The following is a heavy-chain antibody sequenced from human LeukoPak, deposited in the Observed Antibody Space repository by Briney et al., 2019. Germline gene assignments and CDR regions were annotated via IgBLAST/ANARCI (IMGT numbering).Heavy chain of an antibody. CDR1: LGSISSSEFY. D-gene: IGHD2/OR15-2a*01. V-gene: IGHV4-39*07. CDR3: AREARFSILVDDSGDF. CDR2: MFYNGAT. Sequence: PSDTLSLTCTVSLGSISSSEFYWGWIRQSPGKGLEWIGTMFYNGATKTNPSLSSRVTMSIDTSKNQLSLKLRSVTAADTAVYYCAREARFSILVDDSGDFWGQGTLVIVSS. J-gene: IGHJ4*02.